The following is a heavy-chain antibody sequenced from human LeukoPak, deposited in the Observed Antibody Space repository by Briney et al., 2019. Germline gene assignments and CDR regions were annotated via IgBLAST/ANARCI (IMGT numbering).Heavy chain of an antibody. CDR3: ARVLTYFDL. CDR1: GFTFSAHW. Sequence: GGSLRLSCAGSGFTFSAHWMHWVRHGPGKGLVWVARITHEGGDANYADSVKGRFTISRDSANKVLYLEMNSLTADDTGVYYCARVLTYFDLWGQGTLVTVSS. V-gene: IGHV3-74*01. CDR2: ITHEGGDA. J-gene: IGHJ5*01.